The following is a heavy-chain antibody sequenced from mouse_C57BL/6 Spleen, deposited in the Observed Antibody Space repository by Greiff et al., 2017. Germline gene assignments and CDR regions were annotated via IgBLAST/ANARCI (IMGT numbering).Heavy chain of an antibody. D-gene: IGHD1-1*01. CDR3: AITTVVATRYFDV. V-gene: IGHV1-61*01. Sequence: QVQLQQPGAELVRPGSSVKLSCKASGYTFTSYWMDWVKQRPGQGLEWLGNIYPSDSETHYNQKFKDKATLTVDKSSSTAYMPLSSLPSEDSAVSYCAITTVVATRYFDVWGTGTTVTVSS. CDR1: GYTFTSYW. CDR2: IYPSDSET. J-gene: IGHJ1*03.